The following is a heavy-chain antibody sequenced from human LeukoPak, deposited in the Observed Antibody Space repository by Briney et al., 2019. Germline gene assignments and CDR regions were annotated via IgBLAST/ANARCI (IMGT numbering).Heavy chain of an antibody. J-gene: IGHJ6*02. Sequence: ASVKVSCRASGASYGISWVRQAPGQGLEWMGWISVYNGNTNYAQKLQGRVTMTTDTSTSTAYMELRSLRSDDTAVYYCARVPVAARNYYYYGMDVWGQGTTVTVSS. CDR1: GASYG. CDR2: ISVYNGNT. D-gene: IGHD6-6*01. V-gene: IGHV1-18*01. CDR3: ARVPVAARNYYYYGMDV.